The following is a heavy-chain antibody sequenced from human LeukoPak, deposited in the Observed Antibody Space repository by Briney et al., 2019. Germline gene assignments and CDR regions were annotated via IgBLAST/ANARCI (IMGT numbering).Heavy chain of an antibody. CDR2: IKQDETEK. J-gene: IGHJ4*02. V-gene: IGHV3-7*03. CDR1: GFTFSNFW. D-gene: IGHD3-10*01. Sequence: GGSLRLSCTASGFTFSNFWMGWVRQAPGKGLEWVANIKQDETEKFYLGSVKGRFTISRDNAKNSLYLQMNSLRAEDTAVYYCARVKYYYGSGTYPFDYWGQGTLVTVSS. CDR3: ARVKYYYGSGTYPFDY.